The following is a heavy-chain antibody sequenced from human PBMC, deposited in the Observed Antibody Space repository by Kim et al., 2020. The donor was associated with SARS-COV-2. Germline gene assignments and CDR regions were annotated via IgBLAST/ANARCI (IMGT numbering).Heavy chain of an antibody. J-gene: IGHJ6*02. D-gene: IGHD3-3*01. V-gene: IGHV3-15*01. Sequence: DYAAPVKGRFTISRDDSKNTLYLQMNSLKTEDTAVYYCTTGLWAIFGVAPWGQGTTVTVSS. CDR3: TTGLWAIFGVAP.